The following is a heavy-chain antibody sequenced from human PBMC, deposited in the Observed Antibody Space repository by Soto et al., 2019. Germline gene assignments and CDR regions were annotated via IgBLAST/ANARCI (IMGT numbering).Heavy chain of an antibody. V-gene: IGHV4-30-4*01. CDR3: ARVPSPFDYYYTMDV. CDR2: IFSSGTT. D-gene: IGHD3-16*01. J-gene: IGHJ6*02. Sequence: SETLSLTCPSAGGSLSSGGKYLSWIHPPPGKGLEWIGYIFSSGTTYYNPSLKSRLTMSLDTSQNQFSLKLNSVTDADTAVYYCARVPSPFDYYYTMDVWGQGTT. CDR1: GGSLSSGGKY.